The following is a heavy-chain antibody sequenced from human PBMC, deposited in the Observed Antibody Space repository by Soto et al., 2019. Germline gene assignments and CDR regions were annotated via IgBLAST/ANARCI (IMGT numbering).Heavy chain of an antibody. D-gene: IGHD6-13*01. V-gene: IGHV4-34*01. CDR2: INHSGST. CDR3: ARGDQGQQQLVHYFQY. Sequence: QVQLQQWGSGLLKPSETLSLTCAVYIGSFSGYYWSWIRQPPGKGLEWVGEINHSGSTNYNPSLKSRVTISIDTSKNQFSLKLTSVTAADTAVYYCARGDQGQQQLVHYFQYWGQGTLVTVSS. CDR1: IGSFSGYY. J-gene: IGHJ1*01.